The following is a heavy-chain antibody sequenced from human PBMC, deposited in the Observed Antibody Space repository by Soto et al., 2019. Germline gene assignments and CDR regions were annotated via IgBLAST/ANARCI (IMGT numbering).Heavy chain of an antibody. CDR3: ARDRGYTSGSYEGAFDF. CDR2: ISSSGTSI. D-gene: IGHD6-19*01. Sequence: PGGSLRLSCAASRFTFRRYEMNWVRQAPGKGLEWVASISSSGTSIYYADSVKGRFSISRDNDKNSVYLAMNSLRVDDTAVYYCARDRGYTSGSYEGAFDFWGQGTLVTVSS. J-gene: IGHJ4*02. CDR1: RFTFRRYE. V-gene: IGHV3-48*03.